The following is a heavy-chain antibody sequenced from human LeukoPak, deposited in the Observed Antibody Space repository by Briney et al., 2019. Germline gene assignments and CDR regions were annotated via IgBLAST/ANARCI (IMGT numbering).Heavy chain of an antibody. Sequence: GGSLRLSCAASGFTFSSYAMHWVRQAPGKGLEWVAVISYDGSNKYYADSVKGRFTISRDNSKNTLYLQMNSLRAEDTAVYYCARDRTYYYGSGSLEWGQGTLVTVSS. CDR1: GFTFSSYA. D-gene: IGHD3-10*01. J-gene: IGHJ4*02. CDR2: ISYDGSNK. V-gene: IGHV3-30*04. CDR3: ARDRTYYYGSGSLE.